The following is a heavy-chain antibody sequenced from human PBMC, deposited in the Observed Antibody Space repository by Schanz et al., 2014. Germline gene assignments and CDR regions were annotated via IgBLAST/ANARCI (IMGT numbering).Heavy chain of an antibody. CDR1: GGTFSSYS. Sequence: QVQLVQSEAEVKKPGSSVKVSCKASGGTFSSYSISWVRQAPGQGLEWMGRIIPILGIANYAQKFQGRVTITRDTSASTAYMELTSLRSEDTAVYYCARDDRAYYYGMDVWGRGTTVTVSS. V-gene: IGHV1-69*04. CDR2: IIPILGIA. J-gene: IGHJ6*02. D-gene: IGHD3-22*01. CDR3: ARDDRAYYYGMDV.